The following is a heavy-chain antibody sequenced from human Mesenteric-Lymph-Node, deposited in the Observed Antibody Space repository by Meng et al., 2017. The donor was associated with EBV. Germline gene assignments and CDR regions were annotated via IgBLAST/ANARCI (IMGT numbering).Heavy chain of an antibody. V-gene: IGHV4-34*01. D-gene: IGHD2-15*01. J-gene: IGHJ5*02. CDR2: INHSGST. CDR1: GGSFSGYY. Sequence: VPLPQEGPGRWNPSQTLSLTCAVYGGSFSGYYWSWIRQPPGKGLEWIGEINHSGSTNYNPSLKSRVTISLDTSKSQFSLKLSSVTAADTAVYYCARDRAVVVAATPNWIDPWGQGTLVTVSS. CDR3: ARDRAVVVAATPNWIDP.